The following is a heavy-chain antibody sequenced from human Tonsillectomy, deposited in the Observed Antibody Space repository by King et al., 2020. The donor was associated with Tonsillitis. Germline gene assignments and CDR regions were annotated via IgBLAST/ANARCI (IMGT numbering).Heavy chain of an antibody. CDR3: AKGTQNIPLDP. V-gene: IGHV3-74*01. CDR1: GFTFSNYW. J-gene: IGHJ5*02. CDR2: INSYGTTA. D-gene: IGHD1/OR15-1a*01. Sequence: VQLVESGGGLVQPGGSLRLSCAASGFTFSNYWMHWVRQAPGKGLVWVSRINSYGTTASYADSVRGRFTIFRDNAKNTLHLQMNSLRVEDTGVYYCAKGTQNIPLDPWGQGTLVTVSS.